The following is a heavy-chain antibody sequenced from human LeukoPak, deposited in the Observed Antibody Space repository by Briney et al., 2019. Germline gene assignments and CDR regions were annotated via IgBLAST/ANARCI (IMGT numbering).Heavy chain of an antibody. CDR2: ISNSGTTI. Sequence: PGGSLRLSCAASGFTFSDYYMSWIRQAPGKGLEWVSYISNSGTTINYADSVKGRFTISRDNAKNSVYLQVNSLRTEDTAVYYCTRGFVVVTATSFDYWGQGTLVTVSS. J-gene: IGHJ4*02. V-gene: IGHV3-11*01. CDR3: TRGFVVVTATSFDY. CDR1: GFTFSDYY. D-gene: IGHD2-21*02.